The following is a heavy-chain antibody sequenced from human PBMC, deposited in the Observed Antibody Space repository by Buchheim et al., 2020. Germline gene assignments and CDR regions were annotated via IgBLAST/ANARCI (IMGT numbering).Heavy chain of an antibody. V-gene: IGHV4-31*03. Sequence: QVQLQESGPGLVKPSQTLSLTCTVSGGSISSGGYYWSWIRQHPGKGLEWTGYISYSGSTYYNPSLKSRVTISVDTSKHQFSLKLSSVTATDTAVYYCARNNYYDSSGYTNWFDPWGQGTL. D-gene: IGHD3-22*01. CDR1: GGSISSGGYY. CDR2: ISYSGST. J-gene: IGHJ5*02. CDR3: ARNNYYDSSGYTNWFDP.